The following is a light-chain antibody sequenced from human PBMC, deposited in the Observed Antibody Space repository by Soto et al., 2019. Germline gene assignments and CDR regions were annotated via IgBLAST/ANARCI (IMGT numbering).Light chain of an antibody. J-gene: IGKJ5*01. CDR1: QSVSRSY. CDR2: GAS. CDR3: QQYGSSRIT. Sequence: EIVLTQSPGTLSLSPEESDTLSCRASQSVSRSYLAWYQQKPGQAPRLLIYGASSRATGIPDRFSGSGSGTDFTLTISRLEPEDFAVYYCQQYGSSRITFGQGTRLEIK. V-gene: IGKV3-20*01.